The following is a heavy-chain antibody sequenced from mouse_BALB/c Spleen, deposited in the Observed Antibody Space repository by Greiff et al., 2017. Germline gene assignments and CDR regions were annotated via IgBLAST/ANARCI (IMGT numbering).Heavy chain of an antibody. V-gene: IGHV1S132*01. Sequence: VQLQQSGAELVKPGASVKLSCKTSGYTFTSYWIQWVKQRPGQGLGWIGEIFPGTGTTYYNEKFKGKATLTIDTSSSTAYMQLSSLTSEDSAVYFCARGNYWGQGTTLTVSS. J-gene: IGHJ2*01. CDR2: IFPGTGTT. CDR1: GYTFTSYW. CDR3: ARGNY.